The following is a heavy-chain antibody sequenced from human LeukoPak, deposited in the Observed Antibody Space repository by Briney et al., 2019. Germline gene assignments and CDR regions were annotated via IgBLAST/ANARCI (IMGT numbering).Heavy chain of an antibody. CDR3: ARGSSSSSWYFDY. Sequence: SQTLSLTCAISGDSVSSNSGTWTWIRQSPSRGLEWLGRTYYRSKWYNDYAVSVKSRITINPDTSKNQSSLQLNSVTPEDTAVYYCARGSSSSSWYFDYWGQGTLVTVSS. D-gene: IGHD6-13*01. CDR1: GDSVSSNSGT. V-gene: IGHV6-1*01. CDR2: TYYRSKWYN. J-gene: IGHJ4*02.